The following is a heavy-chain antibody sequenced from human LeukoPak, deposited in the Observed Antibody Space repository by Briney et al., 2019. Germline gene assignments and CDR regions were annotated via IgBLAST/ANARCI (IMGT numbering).Heavy chain of an antibody. CDR3: ARDVSPPYGGNSFSFDS. V-gene: IGHV3-48*03. Sequence: PGGSLRLSRAASGFTFSSYEMNWVRQAPGKGLEWVSYISSSGSTIYYADSVKGRFTISRDNAKNSLYLQMNSLRAEDSAVYYCARDVSPPYGGNSFSFDSWGQGSLVTVSS. CDR2: ISSSGSTI. J-gene: IGHJ4*02. D-gene: IGHD4-23*01. CDR1: GFTFSSYE.